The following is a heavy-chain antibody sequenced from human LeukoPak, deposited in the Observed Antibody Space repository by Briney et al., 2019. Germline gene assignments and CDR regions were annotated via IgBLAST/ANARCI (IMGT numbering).Heavy chain of an antibody. D-gene: IGHD5-18*01. J-gene: IGHJ5*02. CDR1: GVSISSGDYY. Sequence: SQTLSRTCTVSGVSISSGDYYWSWIRQPPGKGLEWIGYIYYSGYTYYNPSLKSRITISVDTSKNQFSLKLSSVTAADTAVYYCARSGYTYRTNWFDPWGQGTLVTVSS. CDR3: ARSGYTYRTNWFDP. V-gene: IGHV4-30-4*01. CDR2: IYYSGYT.